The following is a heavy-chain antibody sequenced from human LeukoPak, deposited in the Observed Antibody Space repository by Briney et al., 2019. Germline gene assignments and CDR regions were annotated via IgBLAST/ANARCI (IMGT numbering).Heavy chain of an antibody. Sequence: PSETLSLTCAVYGGSFSGYYWSWIRQPPGKGLEWIGEINHSGSTNYNPSLKSRVTISVDTSKNQFSLKLSSVTAADTAVYYCARRGPRGYCSGGSCYPAFDIWGQGTMVTVSS. CDR2: INHSGST. J-gene: IGHJ3*02. CDR1: GGSFSGYY. CDR3: ARRGPRGYCSGGSCYPAFDI. D-gene: IGHD2-15*01. V-gene: IGHV4-34*01.